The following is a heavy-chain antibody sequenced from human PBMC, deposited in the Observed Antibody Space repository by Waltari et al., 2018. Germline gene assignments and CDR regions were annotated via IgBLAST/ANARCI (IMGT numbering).Heavy chain of an antibody. CDR2: IYHSGST. CDR3: ARGPVKFYDILTGYNWFDP. CDR1: GYSISSGYY. D-gene: IGHD3-9*01. V-gene: IGHV4-38-2*01. Sequence: QVQLQESGPGLVKPSETLSLTCAVSGYSISSGYYWGWIRQPPGKGLEWIGSIYHSGSTDYTPSLKSRVTISVDTSKNQFSLKLSSVTAADPAGYYCARGPVKFYDILTGYNWFDPWGQGTLVTVSS. J-gene: IGHJ5*02.